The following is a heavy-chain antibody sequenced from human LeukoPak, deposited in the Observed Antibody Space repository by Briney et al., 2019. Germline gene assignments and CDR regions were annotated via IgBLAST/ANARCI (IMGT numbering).Heavy chain of an antibody. CDR3: ARALGDDRYNWFDP. D-gene: IGHD2-21*02. Sequence: GGSLRLSCAASGFTFSSYDMHWVRQATGKGLEWVSAIGTAGDTYYPGSVKGRFTISRENAKNPLYLQMNSLRAGDTAVYYCARALGDDRYNWFDPWGQGTLVTVSS. CDR2: IGTAGDT. V-gene: IGHV3-13*01. CDR1: GFTFSSYD. J-gene: IGHJ5*02.